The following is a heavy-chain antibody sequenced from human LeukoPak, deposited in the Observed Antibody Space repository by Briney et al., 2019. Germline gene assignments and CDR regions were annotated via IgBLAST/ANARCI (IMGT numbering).Heavy chain of an antibody. D-gene: IGHD6-19*01. CDR3: AKGYSSGWYPQGY. J-gene: IGHJ4*02. V-gene: IGHV3-23*01. CDR2: ISGSGGST. Sequence: PGGSLRLSCAAPGFTFSSYGMSWVRQAPGKGLEWVSAISGSGGSTYYADSVKGRFTISRDNSKNTLYLQMNSLRAEDTAVYYCAKGYSSGWYPQGYWGQGTLVTVSS. CDR1: GFTFSSYG.